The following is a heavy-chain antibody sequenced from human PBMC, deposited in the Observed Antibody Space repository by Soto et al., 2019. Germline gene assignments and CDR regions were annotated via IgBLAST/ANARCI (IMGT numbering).Heavy chain of an antibody. Sequence: PGGSLRLSCAASGFTFSGSAMHWVRQASGKGLEWVGRIRSKPNTYATGYAASVKGRFTISRDDSKNTVYLQMNSLQIEDTAVYYCIRRSLDDSSGYFADWGQGTLVTVSS. CDR1: GFTFSGSA. D-gene: IGHD3-22*01. CDR3: IRRSLDDSSGYFAD. CDR2: IRSKPNTYAT. J-gene: IGHJ4*02. V-gene: IGHV3-73*01.